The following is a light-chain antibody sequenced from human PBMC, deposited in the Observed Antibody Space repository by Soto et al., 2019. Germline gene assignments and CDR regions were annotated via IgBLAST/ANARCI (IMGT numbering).Light chain of an antibody. Sequence: EIVMTQSPATLSVSPGERATLSCRASQSVSTNLAWYQQKPGQAPILLIYGASTRAAGVPARFSGSGSGTEFTLTISSLQSEDFALYSCQQYDNWPPWTFGQGTRWIS. CDR3: QQYDNWPPWT. CDR1: QSVSTN. CDR2: GAS. J-gene: IGKJ1*01. V-gene: IGKV3-15*01.